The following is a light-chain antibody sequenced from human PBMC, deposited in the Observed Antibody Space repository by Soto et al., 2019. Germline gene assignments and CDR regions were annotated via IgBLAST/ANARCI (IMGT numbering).Light chain of an antibody. CDR3: QQYGSSFT. CDR1: QSVSGSY. Sequence: EIVLTQSPGTLSLSPGDGAIVSCRASQSVSGSYLAWYQQRPGQAPRLLIYGASSRATGIPDRFSGSGSGTDFTLTISRLEPEDFAVYYCQQYGSSFTFGPATIVDIK. J-gene: IGKJ3*01. CDR2: GAS. V-gene: IGKV3-20*01.